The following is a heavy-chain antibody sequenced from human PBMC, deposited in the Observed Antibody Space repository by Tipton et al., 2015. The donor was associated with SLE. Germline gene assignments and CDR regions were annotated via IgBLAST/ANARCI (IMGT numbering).Heavy chain of an antibody. CDR1: GGSISSYTYY. CDR2: LYTSGST. D-gene: IGHD2-15*01. J-gene: IGHJ4*02. CDR3: VVCSPSGCAYFDY. V-gene: IGHV4-61*09. Sequence: TLSLNCTVSGGSISSYTYYWSWIRQPAGKGLEWIGHLYTSGSTNYNPSLKSRVTISVDTSKTQFSLNLTSVTAADTAVYYCVVCSPSGCAYFDYWGQGRLVTVSS.